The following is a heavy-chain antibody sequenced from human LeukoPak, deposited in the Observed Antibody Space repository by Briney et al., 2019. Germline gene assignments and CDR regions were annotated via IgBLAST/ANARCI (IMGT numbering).Heavy chain of an antibody. CDR3: ARVDNYYGSGSYYWPIDY. Sequence: ASVKVSYKASGYTFTSYDINWVRQATGQGLEWMGWMNPNSGNTGYAQKFQGRVTMTRNTSISTAYMELSSLRSEDTAVYYCARVDNYYGSGSYYWPIDYWGQGTLVTVSS. CDR1: GYTFTSYD. J-gene: IGHJ4*02. D-gene: IGHD3-10*01. CDR2: MNPNSGNT. V-gene: IGHV1-8*01.